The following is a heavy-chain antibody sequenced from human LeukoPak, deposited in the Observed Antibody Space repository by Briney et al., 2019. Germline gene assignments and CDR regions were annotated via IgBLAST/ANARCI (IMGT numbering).Heavy chain of an antibody. CDR3: ARDMDTGPDLFDY. D-gene: IGHD5-18*01. J-gene: IGHJ4*02. CDR2: INPKNGDT. Sequence: ASVKVSCKASGYTFTAYYIHWVRQAPGQGLEWMGRINPKNGDTNYAQKFQGRVTMARDTSISTAYMELSSLRSDDTAIYYCARDMDTGPDLFDYWGQGTLVTVSS. CDR1: GYTFTAYY. V-gene: IGHV1-2*06.